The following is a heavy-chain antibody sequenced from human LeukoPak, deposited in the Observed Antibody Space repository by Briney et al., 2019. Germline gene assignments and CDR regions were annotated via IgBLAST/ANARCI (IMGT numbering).Heavy chain of an antibody. Sequence: ASVKVSCKASGYTFTSYAMHWVRQAPGQRLEWMGWINAGNGNTKYSQKFQGRVTITRDTSAGTAYVELSSLRSEDTAVYYCARDLCSGGSCYWDYYYGMDVWGQGTTVTVSS. CDR1: GYTFTSYA. CDR3: ARDLCSGGSCYWDYYYGMDV. J-gene: IGHJ6*02. V-gene: IGHV1-3*01. D-gene: IGHD2-15*01. CDR2: INAGNGNT.